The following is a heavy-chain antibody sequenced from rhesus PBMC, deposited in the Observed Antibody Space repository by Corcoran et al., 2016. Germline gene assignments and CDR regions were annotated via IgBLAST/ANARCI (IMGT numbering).Heavy chain of an antibody. J-gene: IGHJ4*01. CDR2: INGGSGST. D-gene: IGHD6-25*01. CDR3: ARNVSGSWNQVNY. V-gene: IGHV4-122*01. CDR1: GGSLSGYS. Sequence: QVQLQESGPGVVKPSETLALTCAVSGGSLSGYSLWSWTRQPPGKGLVWIGYINGGSGSTSYSPSLKNRVTISKDTSKNQFSLKLSCVTAADTAVYYCARNVSGSWNQVNYWGQGVLVTVSS.